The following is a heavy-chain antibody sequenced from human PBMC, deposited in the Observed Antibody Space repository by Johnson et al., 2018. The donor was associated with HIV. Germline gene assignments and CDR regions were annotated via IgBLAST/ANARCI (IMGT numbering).Heavy chain of an antibody. CDR2: INWNGGRT. J-gene: IGHJ3*02. Sequence: VQLVESGGGVVRPGGSLRLSCAASGFTFDDYGMSWVRHAPGKGLEWVSGINWNGGRTGYTDSVNGRFTISRDNAKNSLYLHMNSLRAEDTAFYYCARALKWELGLPDWDAFDIWGQGTMVTVSS. D-gene: IGHD1-26*01. CDR3: ARALKWELGLPDWDAFDI. CDR1: GFTFDDYG. V-gene: IGHV3-20*04.